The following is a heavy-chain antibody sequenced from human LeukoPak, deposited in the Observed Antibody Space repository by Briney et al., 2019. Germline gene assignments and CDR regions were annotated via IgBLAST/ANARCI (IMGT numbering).Heavy chain of an antibody. CDR1: GGTFSSYA. J-gene: IGHJ4*02. CDR3: ARGVYYDSSGYQQLFDY. Sequence: SVKVSCKASGGTFSSYAISWVRQAPGQGLEWMGRIIPILGIANYAQKFQGRDTITADKSTSTAYMELSSLRSEDTAVHYCARGVYYDSSGYQQLFDYWGQGTLVTVSS. V-gene: IGHV1-69*04. D-gene: IGHD3-22*01. CDR2: IIPILGIA.